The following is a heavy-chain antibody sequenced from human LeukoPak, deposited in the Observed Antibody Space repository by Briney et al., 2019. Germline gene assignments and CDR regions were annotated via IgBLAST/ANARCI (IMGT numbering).Heavy chain of an antibody. V-gene: IGHV3-21*01. J-gene: IGHJ4*02. CDR1: GFTFSSYS. CDR3: ARMRDYGDYGGYFDY. Sequence: PGGSLRLSCAASGFTFSSYSMNWVRQAPGKGLEWVSSISSSSSYIYYADSVKGRFTISRDNAKNSLYLQMNSLRAEDTAVYYCARMRDYGDYGGYFDYWGQGTLVTVSS. D-gene: IGHD4-17*01. CDR2: ISSSSSYI.